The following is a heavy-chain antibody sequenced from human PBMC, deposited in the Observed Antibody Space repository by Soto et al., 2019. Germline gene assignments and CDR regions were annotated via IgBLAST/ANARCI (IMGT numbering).Heavy chain of an antibody. CDR1: GGSFSGYY. D-gene: IGHD1-26*01. V-gene: IGHV4-34*01. CDR3: ASSAGEPKPYYFDY. CDR2: INHSGST. Sequence: SETLSLTCAVYGGSFSGYYWSWIRQPPGKGLEWIGEINHSGSTNYNPSLKSRVTISVDTSKNQFSLKLSSVTAADTAVYYCASSAGEPKPYYFDYWGQGTLVTVSS. J-gene: IGHJ4*02.